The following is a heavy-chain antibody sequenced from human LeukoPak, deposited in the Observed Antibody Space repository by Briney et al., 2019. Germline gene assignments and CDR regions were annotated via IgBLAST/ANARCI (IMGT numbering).Heavy chain of an antibody. Sequence: WIRQPPGKGLEWVSTVSASGGSTYYADSVKGRFTISRDNSNNTLSLQINSLRPEDTAVYYCAKGAASRGYTYMANWGQGTLVTVSS. J-gene: IGHJ4*02. CDR3: AKGAASRGYTYMAN. V-gene: IGHV3-23*01. CDR2: VSASGGST. D-gene: IGHD5-18*01.